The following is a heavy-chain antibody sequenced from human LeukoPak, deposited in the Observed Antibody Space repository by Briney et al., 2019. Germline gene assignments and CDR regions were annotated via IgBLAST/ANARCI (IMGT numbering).Heavy chain of an antibody. D-gene: IGHD2-2*02. CDR2: IYYSGST. CDR1: GGSISSYY. Sequence: SETLSLTCTVSGGSISSYYWSWIRQPPGKGLEWIGYIYYSGSTNYNPSLKSRVTISVDTSKNQFSLKLSSVTAADTAVYYCARTGYCSSTSCYTASRPSYYYYMVVWGKRTTVTVSS. CDR3: ARTGYCSSTSCYTASRPSYYYYMVV. V-gene: IGHV4-59*01. J-gene: IGHJ6*03.